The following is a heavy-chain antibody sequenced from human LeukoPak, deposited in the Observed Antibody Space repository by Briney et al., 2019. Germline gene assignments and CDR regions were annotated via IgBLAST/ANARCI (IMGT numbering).Heavy chain of an antibody. CDR1: GGSISIGSYY. D-gene: IGHD4-17*01. CDR3: TREFGYAVTSLDY. V-gene: IGHV4-61*02. CDR2: IYTSGST. J-gene: IGHJ4*02. Sequence: PSQTLSLTCTVYGGSISIGSYYWSWIRQPAGKGLEWIWRIYTSGSTHYNPSLKSRVTLSVDTSKNQFSLKLSSLTAADTAVYYCTREFGYAVTSLDYWGQGTLVTVSS.